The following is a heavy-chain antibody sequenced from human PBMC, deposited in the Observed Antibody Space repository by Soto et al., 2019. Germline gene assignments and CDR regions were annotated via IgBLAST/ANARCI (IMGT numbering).Heavy chain of an antibody. CDR3: AREKQLVGACDI. CDR1: GFTFSSYG. V-gene: IGHV3-33*01. CDR2: IWYDGSNK. Sequence: QVQLVESGGGVGQPGRSLRLSCAASGFTFSSYGMHWVRQAPGKGLEWAGVIWYDGSNKYYADSVKGRFTSSRENSKNTLYLQMNSLRAEDTAVYYCAREKQLVGACDIWGQGTMVTVSS. J-gene: IGHJ3*02. D-gene: IGHD6-6*01.